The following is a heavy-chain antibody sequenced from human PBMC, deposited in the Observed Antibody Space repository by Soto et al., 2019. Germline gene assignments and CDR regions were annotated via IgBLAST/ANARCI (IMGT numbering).Heavy chain of an antibody. Sequence: PGESLKISCKTSGYSFISYWVAWARQLPGKGLEWMGTFYPGDSTSTYSPSFQGQVTISVDKSISTAYLQLSSLKASDTAMYYCARIIGYCRNNDCSWTFDIWGQGTMVTVSS. D-gene: IGHD2-15*01. CDR3: ARIIGYCRNNDCSWTFDI. CDR1: GYSFISYW. CDR2: FYPGDSTS. J-gene: IGHJ3*02. V-gene: IGHV5-51*01.